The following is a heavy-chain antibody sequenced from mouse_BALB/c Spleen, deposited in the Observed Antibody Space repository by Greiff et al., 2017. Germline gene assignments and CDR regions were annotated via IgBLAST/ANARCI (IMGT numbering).Heavy chain of an antibody. J-gene: IGHJ4*01. CDR2: IRNKANGYTT. CDR1: GFTFTDYY. Sequence: EVKLQESGGGLVQPGGSLRLSCATSGFTFTDYYMSWVRQPPGKALEWLGFIRNKANGYTTEYSASVKGRFTISRDNSQSILYLQMNTLRAEDSATYYCARAPYGNFYAVDYWGQGTSVTVSS. CDR3: ARAPYGNFYAVDY. V-gene: IGHV7-3*02. D-gene: IGHD2-1*01.